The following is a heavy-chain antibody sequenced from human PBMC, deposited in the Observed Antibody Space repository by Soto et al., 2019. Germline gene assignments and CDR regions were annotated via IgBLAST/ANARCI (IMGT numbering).Heavy chain of an antibody. Sequence: GESLKISCAASGFTFSSYGMHWVRQAPGKGLEWVAVISYDGSNKYYADSVKGRFTISRDNSKNTLYLQMNSLRAEDTAVYYCAKGINDFWSGYFDYWGQGTLVTVSS. J-gene: IGHJ4*02. CDR2: ISYDGSNK. V-gene: IGHV3-30*18. CDR1: GFTFSSYG. D-gene: IGHD3-3*01. CDR3: AKGINDFWSGYFDY.